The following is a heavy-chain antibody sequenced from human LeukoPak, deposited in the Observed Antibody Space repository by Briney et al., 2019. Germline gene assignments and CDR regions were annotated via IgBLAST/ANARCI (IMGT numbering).Heavy chain of an antibody. Sequence: GASLKISCKGSGNRFTSYWIGWGRPMPGKGPGWVGIIYPGDSDNSYSTSFQGQVTSSSDKSISTAYLQWSSLKASDTAMYDCARRVWVTTVTRRTEHNWFDPWGQGTLVTVSS. J-gene: IGHJ5*02. CDR1: GNRFTSYW. V-gene: IGHV5-51*01. CDR3: ARRVWVTTVTRRTEHNWFDP. D-gene: IGHD4-17*01. CDR2: IYPGDSDN.